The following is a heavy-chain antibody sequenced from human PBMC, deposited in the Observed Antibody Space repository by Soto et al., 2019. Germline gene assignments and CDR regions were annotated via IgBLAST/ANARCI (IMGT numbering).Heavy chain of an antibody. J-gene: IGHJ4*02. CDR1: GGSISSGGYS. CDR3: ARVTSYIDYFDY. D-gene: IGHD5-12*01. Sequence: PSETLSLTCAVSGGSISSGGYSWSWIRQPPGKGLEWIGYIYHSGSTYYNPSLKSRVTISVDRSKNQFSLKLSSVTAADTAVYYCARVTSYIDYFDYWGQGTLVTVSS. CDR2: IYHSGST. V-gene: IGHV4-30-2*01.